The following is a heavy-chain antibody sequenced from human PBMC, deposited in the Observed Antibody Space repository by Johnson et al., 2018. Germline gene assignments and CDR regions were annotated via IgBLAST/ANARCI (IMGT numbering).Heavy chain of an antibody. J-gene: IGHJ6*02. V-gene: IGHV3-33*01. CDR2: IWYDGNNK. Sequence: QVQLVESGGGVVQXGRSLRLSCAASGFTFKKFGMHWVRQAPGKGLEWVAVIWYDGNNKYYADSVKGRFTISRDNSKNTLYLQMNSLRVEDTAVYYWARPIVGAATGPYAMDVWGQGTTVTVSS. CDR1: GFTFKKFG. D-gene: IGHD1-26*01. CDR3: ARPIVGAATGPYAMDV.